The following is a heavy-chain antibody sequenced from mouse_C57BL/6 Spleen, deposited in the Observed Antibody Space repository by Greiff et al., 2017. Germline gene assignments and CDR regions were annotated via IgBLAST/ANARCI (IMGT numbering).Heavy chain of an antibody. CDR1: GYTFTSYW. D-gene: IGHD3-3*01. J-gene: IGHJ2*01. Sequence: QVQLQQPGAELVKPGASVKLSCKASGYTFTSYWMHWVKQRPGRGLEWIGRIDPNSGGTKYNEKFKSKATLTVDKPSSTAYMQLSSLTSEVSAVYYCARENPRDGVFDYWGQGTTLTVSS. V-gene: IGHV1-72*01. CDR2: IDPNSGGT. CDR3: ARENPRDGVFDY.